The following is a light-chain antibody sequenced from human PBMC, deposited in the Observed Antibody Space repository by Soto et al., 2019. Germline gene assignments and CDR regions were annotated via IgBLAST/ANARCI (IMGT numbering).Light chain of an antibody. CDR3: QQYGSSPET. V-gene: IGKV3-20*01. CDR1: QSVSSSY. Sequence: EIVLRQSPGTLSLSPGERATLSFRASQSVSSSYLAWYQQKPGQAPRLLIYGASSRATGIPDRFSGSGSGTDFTLTISRLEPEDFAVYYCQQYGSSPETFGQGTKVDIK. CDR2: GAS. J-gene: IGKJ1*01.